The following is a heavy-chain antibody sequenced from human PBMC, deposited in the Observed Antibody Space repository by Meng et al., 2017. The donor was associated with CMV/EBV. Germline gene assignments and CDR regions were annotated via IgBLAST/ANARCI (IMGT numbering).Heavy chain of an antibody. CDR1: GFTFSSYE. J-gene: IGHJ4*02. Sequence: GGSLRLSCAASGFTFSSYEMSWVRQAPGKGLEWVSYMSSSGRTIYYADSVKGRFTISRDNAKNSLYLQMTSLRAEDTAVYYCARALLGRSSRLDYWGQGTLVTVSS. D-gene: IGHD6-13*01. CDR3: ARALLGRSSRLDY. V-gene: IGHV3-48*03. CDR2: MSSSGRTI.